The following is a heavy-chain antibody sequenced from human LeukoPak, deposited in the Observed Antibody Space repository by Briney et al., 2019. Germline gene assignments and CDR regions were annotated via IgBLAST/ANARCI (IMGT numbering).Heavy chain of an antibody. J-gene: IGHJ6*03. D-gene: IGHD6-19*01. Sequence: PGGSLRLSCAGSGFTFSRYSMNWFRQAPGKGLERVPSISSRSTNILYADSVKGRFTISRDNAKNSLYLQMNSLGAEDTAVYYCARDAQWLVPEGYFYYMDVWGKGTTVTVSS. V-gene: IGHV3-21*01. CDR2: ISSRSTNI. CDR1: GFTFSRYS. CDR3: ARDAQWLVPEGYFYYMDV.